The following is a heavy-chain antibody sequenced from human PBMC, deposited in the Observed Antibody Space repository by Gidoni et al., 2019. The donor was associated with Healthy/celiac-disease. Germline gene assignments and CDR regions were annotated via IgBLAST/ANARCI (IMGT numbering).Heavy chain of an antibody. CDR1: GYTFTGSY. Sequence: QVQLVQSGAEVKKPGASVKVSCKASGYTFTGSYMHWVRQAPGQGREWMGWINPNSGGTNYAQKFQGWVTMTRDTSISTAYMELSRLRSDDTAVYYCARGGRDGYCSSTSCQPYYYYGMDVWGQGTTVTVSS. CDR2: INPNSGGT. D-gene: IGHD2-2*03. CDR3: ARGGRDGYCSSTSCQPYYYYGMDV. V-gene: IGHV1-2*04. J-gene: IGHJ6*02.